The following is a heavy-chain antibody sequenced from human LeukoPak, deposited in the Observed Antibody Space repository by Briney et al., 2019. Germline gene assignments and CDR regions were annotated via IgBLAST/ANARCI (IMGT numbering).Heavy chain of an antibody. J-gene: IGHJ4*02. CDR2: IYYSGST. D-gene: IGHD1-1*01. CDR3: ASPGVRSGTTDY. Sequence: PSETLSLTCTVSGGSISSYYWSWIRQPPGKGLEWIGYIYYSGSTNYNPSLKSRVTISVDTSKNQFSLKLSSVTAADTAVYYCASPGVRSGTTDYWGQGTLVTVSS. CDR1: GGSISSYY. V-gene: IGHV4-59*08.